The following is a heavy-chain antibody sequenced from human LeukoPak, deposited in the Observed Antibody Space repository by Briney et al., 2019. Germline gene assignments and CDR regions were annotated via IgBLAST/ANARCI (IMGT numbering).Heavy chain of an antibody. J-gene: IGHJ6*02. CDR1: GFTFSDYY. Sequence: TPGGSLRLSCTASGFTFSDYYMSWIRQAPGKGLEWVSYTSSSGSTIYYADSVKGRFTISRDNAKNSLYLQMNSLRAEDSAVYYCARTPAGTPYYYYGMDVWGQGTTVTVSS. CDR3: ARTPAGTPYYYYGMDV. CDR2: TSSSGSTI. V-gene: IGHV3-11*01. D-gene: IGHD6-13*01.